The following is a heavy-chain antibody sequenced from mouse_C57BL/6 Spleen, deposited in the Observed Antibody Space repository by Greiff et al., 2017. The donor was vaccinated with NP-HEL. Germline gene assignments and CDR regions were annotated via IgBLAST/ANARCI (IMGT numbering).Heavy chain of an antibody. CDR2: IYPGDGDT. Sequence: QVQLKESGPELVKPGASVKISCKASGYAFSSSWLNWVKQRPGKGLVWIGRIYPGDGDTNYNGKFKGKATLTADKSSSTAYMQLSSLTSEDSAVYFCARELGRGRSWFAYWGQGTLVTVSA. CDR1: GYAFSSSW. V-gene: IGHV1-82*01. D-gene: IGHD4-1*01. CDR3: ARELGRGRSWFAY. J-gene: IGHJ3*01.